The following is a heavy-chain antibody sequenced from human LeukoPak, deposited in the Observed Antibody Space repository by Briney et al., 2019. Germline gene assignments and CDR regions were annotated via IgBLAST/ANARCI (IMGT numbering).Heavy chain of an antibody. Sequence: ASETLSLTCTVSGGSISSYYWSWIRQPPGKGLEWIGYIYYIGNTNYNPSLKSRVTISVDASKNQFSLRLNSVTAADTAVYYCARNNYGDYNWFDPWGQGTLVTVSS. CDR1: GGSISSYY. J-gene: IGHJ5*02. CDR3: ARNNYGDYNWFDP. V-gene: IGHV4-59*01. D-gene: IGHD4-17*01. CDR2: IYYIGNT.